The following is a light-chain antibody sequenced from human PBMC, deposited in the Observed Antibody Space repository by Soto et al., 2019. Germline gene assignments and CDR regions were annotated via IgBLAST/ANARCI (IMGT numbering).Light chain of an antibody. CDR2: DVS. CDR1: SSDVGGYNY. CDR3: SSYTSSSTSCV. J-gene: IGLJ1*01. Sequence: QSALTQPASVSGSPGQSITISCTGTSSDVGGYNYVSWYQQHPGKAPKLMIYDVSNRPSGASNRFSGSKSGNTASLTISGLQAEDEADYYCSSYTSSSTSCVFGTGTKVTVL. V-gene: IGLV2-14*01.